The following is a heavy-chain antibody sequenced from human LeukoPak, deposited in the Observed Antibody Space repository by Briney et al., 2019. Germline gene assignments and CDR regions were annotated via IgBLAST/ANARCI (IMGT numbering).Heavy chain of an antibody. D-gene: IGHD3-16*02. V-gene: IGHV3-23*01. J-gene: IGHJ4*02. CDR2: ISSSGGST. CDR1: GFTLSSYA. Sequence: GWSLRLSCAASGFTLSSYAMSWVRQAPGKGLQWVSGISSSGGSTYYVDSVKGRFTISTDNSKNTLYLQMNSLRAEDTAVYYCARSLSSRFSGPRRPYYFDSWGQGTLVTVSS. CDR3: ARSLSSRFSGPRRPYYFDS.